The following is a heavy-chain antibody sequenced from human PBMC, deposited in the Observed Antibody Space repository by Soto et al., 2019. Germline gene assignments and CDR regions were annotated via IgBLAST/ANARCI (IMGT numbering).Heavy chain of an antibody. CDR1: GGSVSSGSYY. J-gene: IGHJ4*02. Sequence: SETLSLTCTVSGGSVSSGSYYWSWIRQPPGKGLACIGYIYYSGSTNYNPSLKSRVTISVDTSKNQFSLKLSSVTAADTAVYYCAVSIGARYFDYWGQGTLVTVSS. CDR3: AVSIGARYFDY. V-gene: IGHV4-61*01. CDR2: IYYSGST. D-gene: IGHD6-6*01.